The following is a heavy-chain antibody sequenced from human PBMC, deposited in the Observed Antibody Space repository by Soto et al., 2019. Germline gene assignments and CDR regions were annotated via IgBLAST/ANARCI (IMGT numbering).Heavy chain of an antibody. Sequence: PGGSLSLSCAASRFTFSNYALSWVRQAPGKGLEWVSTISGSGVSTYYADPVRGRFTTSRDNSNNTLFLQMNSLRVEDTAVYYCARDRLITYGAKIAPDHWGQGALVTVSS. V-gene: IGHV3-23*01. CDR3: ARDRLITYGAKIAPDH. D-gene: IGHD3-16*01. CDR1: RFTFSNYA. J-gene: IGHJ5*02. CDR2: ISGSGVST.